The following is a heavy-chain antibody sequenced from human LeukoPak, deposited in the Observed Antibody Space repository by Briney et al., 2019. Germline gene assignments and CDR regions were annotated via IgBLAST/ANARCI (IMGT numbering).Heavy chain of an antibody. CDR2: IVGSGADT. Sequence: GGSLRLSCAASGFTFSTYAMNWVRHTPGKGLEWVSSIVGSGADTYYADSVKGRFTISRDNSKNTLYLQMNSLRAEDTAVYYCARDRSTGRYDSSGYYYYYYYMDVWGKGTTVTVSS. D-gene: IGHD3-22*01. CDR3: ARDRSTGRYDSSGYYYYYYYMDV. V-gene: IGHV3-23*01. J-gene: IGHJ6*03. CDR1: GFTFSTYA.